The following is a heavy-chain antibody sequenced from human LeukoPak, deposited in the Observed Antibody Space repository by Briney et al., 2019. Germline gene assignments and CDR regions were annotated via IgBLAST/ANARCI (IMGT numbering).Heavy chain of an antibody. CDR3: ARPVGRELPKAAVDY. CDR1: GFSFSKYS. Sequence: GGSLRLSCVASGFSFSKYSMNWVRQAPGKGLEWVSSISSSSSYIYYADSVKGRFTISRDNAKNSLYLQMNSLRAEDKAVYYCARPVGRELPKAAVDYWGQGTLVTVSS. D-gene: IGHD1-26*01. CDR2: ISSSSSYI. V-gene: IGHV3-21*01. J-gene: IGHJ4*02.